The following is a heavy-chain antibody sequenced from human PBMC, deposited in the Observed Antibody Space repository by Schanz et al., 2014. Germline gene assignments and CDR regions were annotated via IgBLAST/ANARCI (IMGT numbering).Heavy chain of an antibody. CDR3: ATNSPFRMVRGSNAFDA. V-gene: IGHV1-8*01. D-gene: IGHD3-10*01. CDR1: GYTFTTYY. CDR2: MNPNSGNT. J-gene: IGHJ3*01. Sequence: QVQLVQSGAEVKKPGVSVKVSCKASGYTFTTYYIHWVRQAPGQGLEWMGWMNPNSGNTGYAQKFQGRVTMTEDTSTETAYMELSGLRSGDTAVYYCATNSPFRMVRGSNAFDAWGQGTMXTVSS.